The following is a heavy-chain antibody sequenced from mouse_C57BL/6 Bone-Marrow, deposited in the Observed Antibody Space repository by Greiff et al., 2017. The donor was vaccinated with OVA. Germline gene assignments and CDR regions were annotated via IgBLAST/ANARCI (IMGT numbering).Heavy chain of an antibody. D-gene: IGHD3-2*02. CDR3: DREANSAWFAY. CDR2: IYPRSGNT. V-gene: IGHV1-81*01. J-gene: IGHJ3*01. Sequence: VKLVESGAELVRPGASVKLSCKASGYTFTSYGIRWVKQRTGQGLEWIGEIYPRSGNTYYNEKFKGKATLTAAKSSSTAYMELRSLTSEDYAVDVCDREANSAWFAYGGQGTLVTVSA. CDR1: GYTFTSYG.